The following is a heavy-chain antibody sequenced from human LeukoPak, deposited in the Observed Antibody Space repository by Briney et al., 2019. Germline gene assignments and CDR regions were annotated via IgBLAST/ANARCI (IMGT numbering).Heavy chain of an antibody. CDR1: GYTFTTYG. CDR3: VRETYSNILTGTDY. D-gene: IGHD3-9*01. V-gene: IGHV1-18*01. Sequence: ASVKVSCKASGYTFTTYGLSWVRQAPGQGLEWLGWISTYDDNIKYAQSLQGRLTLTIDTSTSTAYMELRSLTSDDTAVYYCVRETYSNILTGTDYWGPGTLVTASS. J-gene: IGHJ4*02. CDR2: ISTYDDNI.